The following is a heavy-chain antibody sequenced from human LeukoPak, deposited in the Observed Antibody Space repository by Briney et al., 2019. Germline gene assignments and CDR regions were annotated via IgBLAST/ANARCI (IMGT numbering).Heavy chain of an antibody. J-gene: IGHJ4*02. D-gene: IGHD3-10*01. CDR1: GFTFSSYE. CDR3: TTGRSL. V-gene: IGHV3-48*03. Sequence: GGSLRLSCAASGFTFSSYEMNWVRQAPGKGLEWVSYISSSGSTIYYADSVKGRFTISRDDSKNTLYLQMNSLKTEDTAVYYCTTGRSLWGQGTLVTVSS. CDR2: ISSSGSTI.